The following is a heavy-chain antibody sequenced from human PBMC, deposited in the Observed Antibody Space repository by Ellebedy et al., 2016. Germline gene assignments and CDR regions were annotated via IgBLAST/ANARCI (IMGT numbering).Heavy chain of an antibody. CDR3: ARESGGHGSVDY. D-gene: IGHD2-8*02. V-gene: IGHV4-30-4*01. Sequence: LRLSCAVSGGSISSGDYYWSWIRQPPGKGLEWIGYIYYSGSTYYNPSLKSRVTISVDTSKNQFSLKLSSVTAADTAVYYCARESGGHGSVDYWGQGTLVTVSS. CDR1: GGSISSGDYY. CDR2: IYYSGST. J-gene: IGHJ4*02.